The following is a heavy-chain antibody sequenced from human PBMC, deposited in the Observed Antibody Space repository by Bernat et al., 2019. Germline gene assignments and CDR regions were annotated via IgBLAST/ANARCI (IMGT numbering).Heavy chain of an antibody. J-gene: IGHJ6*02. CDR1: GFTFSSYG. CDR2: IWYDGSNK. D-gene: IGHD6-6*01. CDR3: ARDRSVEAARHYYYYGMDV. V-gene: IGHV3-33*01. Sequence: QVQLVESGGGVVQPGRSLRLSCAASGFTFSSYGMHWVRQAPGKGPEWVAVIWYDGSNKYYADSVKGRFTISRDNSKNTLYLQMNSLRAEDTAVYYCARDRSVEAARHYYYYGMDVCGQGTTVTVSS.